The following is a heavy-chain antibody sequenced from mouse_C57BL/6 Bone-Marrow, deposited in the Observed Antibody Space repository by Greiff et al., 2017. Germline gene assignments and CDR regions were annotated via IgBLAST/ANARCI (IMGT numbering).Heavy chain of an antibody. J-gene: IGHJ4*01. V-gene: IGHV14-3*01. Sequence: EVQLQQSVAELVRPGASVKLSCTASGFTIKNTYMHWVKQRPEQGLEWIGRIDPANGNTKYAPKFQGKATITADTSSNTASLQLSSLTSEDTAIYYCASLCENAMDYWGQGTSVTVSS. D-gene: IGHD6-1*01. CDR3: ASLCENAMDY. CDR1: GFTIKNTY. CDR2: IDPANGNT.